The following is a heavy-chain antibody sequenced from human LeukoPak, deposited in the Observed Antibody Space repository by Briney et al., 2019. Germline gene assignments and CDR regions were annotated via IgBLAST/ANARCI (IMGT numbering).Heavy chain of an antibody. CDR3: TTFCRGGKPYYYYYMDV. J-gene: IGHJ6*03. V-gene: IGHV3-15*01. Sequence: GGSLRLSCAASGFTFSNAWMSWVRQAPGKGLEWVGRIKSKTDGGTTDYAAPVKGRFTISRDDSKNTLYLQMNSLKTEDTAVYYCTTFCRGGKPYYYYYMDVWGKGTTVTVSS. D-gene: IGHD3-10*01. CDR1: GFTFSNAW. CDR2: IKSKTDGGTT.